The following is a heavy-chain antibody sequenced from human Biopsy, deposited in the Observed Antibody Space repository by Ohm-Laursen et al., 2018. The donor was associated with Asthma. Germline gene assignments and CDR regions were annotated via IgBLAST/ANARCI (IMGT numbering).Heavy chain of an antibody. J-gene: IGHJ6*02. CDR3: ARGPNYHGSGRAPIGMDV. Sequence: VTLSLTCTVSGGSDSTGSYYWSWIRQPPGKGLEWRGYIYYTWCDNYNPSLKSRVTISVDTSKNQNSLRLNSVTAADTAVYYCARGPNYHGSGRAPIGMDVWGQGTTVTVSS. V-gene: IGHV4-61*01. CDR1: GGSDSTGSYY. CDR2: IYYTWCD. D-gene: IGHD3-10*01.